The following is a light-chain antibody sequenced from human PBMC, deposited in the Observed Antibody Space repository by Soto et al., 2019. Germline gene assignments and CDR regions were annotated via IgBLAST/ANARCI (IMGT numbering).Light chain of an antibody. CDR1: SIDLAIYNH. CDR3: SSYTDSSNYV. V-gene: IGLV2-14*01. J-gene: IGLJ1*01. CDR2: QVT. Sequence: VLAQPVAVSASPGQSINCACTGTSIDLAIYNHVSWYQQQPGKAPKLMIYQVTNRPSGVSNRFSGSRSGNTASLTISGLQAEDEADYYCSSYTDSSNYVCGTGTEVTVL.